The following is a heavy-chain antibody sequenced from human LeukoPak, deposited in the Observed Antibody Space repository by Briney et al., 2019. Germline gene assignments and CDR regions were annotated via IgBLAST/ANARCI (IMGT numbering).Heavy chain of an antibody. CDR2: ISAYNGNT. Sequence: GASVKVSCKASGYTFTSYGISWLRQAPGQGLEWMGWISAYNGNTNYAQKLQGRVTMTTDTSTSTAYMELRSLRSDDTAVYYCARALTDSTGDWFDPWGQGTLVTVSS. V-gene: IGHV1-18*01. CDR1: GYTFTSYG. J-gene: IGHJ5*02. D-gene: IGHD6-13*01. CDR3: ARALTDSTGDWFDP.